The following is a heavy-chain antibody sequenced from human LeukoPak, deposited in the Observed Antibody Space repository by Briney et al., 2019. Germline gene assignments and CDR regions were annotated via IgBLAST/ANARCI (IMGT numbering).Heavy chain of an antibody. V-gene: IGHV4-38-2*01. CDR2: IYHSGGT. Sequence: PSETLSLTCAVSDSSISSTSYWGWLRQPPGKGLEWIGSIYHSGGTVYNPSLKSRVTISVDTSKKQFSLKLTSVTAADTAVYYCARNDSSGYFDYWGQGTLVTVSS. CDR3: ARNDSSGYFDY. J-gene: IGHJ4*02. D-gene: IGHD3-22*01. CDR1: DSSISSTSY.